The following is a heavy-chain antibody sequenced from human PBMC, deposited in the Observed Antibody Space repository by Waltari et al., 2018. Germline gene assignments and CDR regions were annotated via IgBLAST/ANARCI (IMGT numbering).Heavy chain of an antibody. Sequence: QVHLEQSGSELKRPGASGRISCLTSGYTFPEYAINGVRQAPGPGLQWLGWVNTQTGHPTYAQGLSRRFVFSVDTSVATAYLQIDSLTTSDSAVYFCSREALVGTNTIVDYWGRGTLVTV. D-gene: IGHD1-26*01. CDR2: VNTQTGHP. V-gene: IGHV7-4-1*01. CDR3: SREALVGTNTIVDY. J-gene: IGHJ4*02. CDR1: GYTFPEYA.